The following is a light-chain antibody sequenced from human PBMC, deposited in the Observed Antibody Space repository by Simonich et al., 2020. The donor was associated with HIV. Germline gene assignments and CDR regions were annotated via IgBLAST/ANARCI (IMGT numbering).Light chain of an antibody. CDR2: LNSDGSH. CDR1: SGHSSYA. CDR3: QTWGTGIRV. Sequence: QLVLTQSPSSSASLGASVKLTCTLSSGHSSYAIAWQQLPPEKGPRYRLKLNSDGSHSKGDGIPDRFSGSSSGAERYLTISSLQSEDEADYYCQTWGTGIRVFGGGTKLTVL. V-gene: IGLV4-69*01. J-gene: IGLJ2*01.